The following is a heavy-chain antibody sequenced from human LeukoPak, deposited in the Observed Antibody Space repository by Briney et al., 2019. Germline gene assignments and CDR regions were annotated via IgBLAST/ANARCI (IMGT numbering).Heavy chain of an antibody. D-gene: IGHD3-22*01. CDR3: ARAPHFFDTSGSRYYFGY. Sequence: SETLSLTCSVSGGSIRSTTYYWGWIRQPPGKGLEWIGSIYSGNTYYSPSLMSRVTISVDTSKNQFSLNLSSVTAADTAVYFCARAPHFFDTSGSRYYFGYWGQGALVTVSS. CDR1: GGSIRSTTYY. V-gene: IGHV4-39*07. CDR2: IYSGNT. J-gene: IGHJ4*02.